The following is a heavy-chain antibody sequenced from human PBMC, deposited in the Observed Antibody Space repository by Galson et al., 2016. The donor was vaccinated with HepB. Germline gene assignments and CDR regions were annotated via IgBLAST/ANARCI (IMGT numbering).Heavy chain of an antibody. CDR1: GFTFSNAW. CDR2: ISTDGSSA. Sequence: SLRLSCAASGFTFSNAWMIWVRQAPGKGLEWVSRISTDGSSATYADSVKSRFTISRDNAKNTLYLEMNSLRAEDTAVYYCARAPPLPATVGGYDYWGQGTLVTVSS. CDR3: ARAPPLPATVGGYDY. J-gene: IGHJ4*02. V-gene: IGHV3-74*01. D-gene: IGHD2-2*01.